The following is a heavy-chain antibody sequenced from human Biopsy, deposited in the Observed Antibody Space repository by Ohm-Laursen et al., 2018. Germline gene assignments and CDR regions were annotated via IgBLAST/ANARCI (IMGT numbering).Heavy chain of an antibody. CDR3: ARLYRLDDYWNDDPPDAFDV. Sequence: TLSLTCTVSGGSITDDYWSWIRQSPGKGLEWIGFISKGGDTTYNPSLRGRVAISVDTSKNQFSLKLSSVTAADTAIFFCARLYRLDDYWNDDPPDAFDVWGQGTRVTVS. D-gene: IGHD1-1*01. CDR1: GGSITDDY. J-gene: IGHJ3*01. V-gene: IGHV4-59*01. CDR2: ISKGGDT.